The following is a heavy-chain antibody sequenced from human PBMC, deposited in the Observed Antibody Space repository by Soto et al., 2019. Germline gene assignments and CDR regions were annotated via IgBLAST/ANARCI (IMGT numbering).Heavy chain of an antibody. CDR2: TYYSGST. CDR3: ARVRRPTHGMDV. V-gene: IGHV4-31*03. J-gene: IGHJ6*02. CDR1: GGSISSGGYY. Sequence: PSETLSLTCTVSGGSISSGGYYWSWIRQHPGKGLEWIGYTYYSGSTYYNPSLKSRVTISVDTSKNQFSLKLSSVTAADTAVYYCARVRRPTHGMDVWGQGTTVTVSS. D-gene: IGHD4-17*01.